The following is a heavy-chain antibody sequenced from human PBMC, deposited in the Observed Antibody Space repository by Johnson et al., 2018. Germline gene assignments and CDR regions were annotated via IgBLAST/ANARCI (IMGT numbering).Heavy chain of an antibody. CDR3: ARIEMPYLFSAEYFQH. J-gene: IGHJ1*01. CDR1: GGSFSGYY. D-gene: IGHD5-24*01. Sequence: QVQLQQWGAGLLKPSETLSLTCAVYGGSFSGYYWSWIRQPPGKGLEWIGEITHSGSTNYKPSLKSRVTISVDTYKNTLYLQMNSLRAEDTAVYYCARIEMPYLFSAEYFQHWGQGTLVTVSS. V-gene: IGHV4-34*01. CDR2: ITHSGST.